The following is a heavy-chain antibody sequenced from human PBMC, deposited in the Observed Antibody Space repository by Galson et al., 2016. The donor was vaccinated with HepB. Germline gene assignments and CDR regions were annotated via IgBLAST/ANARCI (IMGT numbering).Heavy chain of an antibody. CDR3: ARDGDAYNFDY. Sequence: SLRLSCAASGFTFSSYWMHWVRQAPGKGLVWVSRIKSDESWKNYAGSVKGRFTISRDNAKNTLYLQMNSLRAEDTAVYHCARDGDAYNFDYWGQGTLVTVSS. J-gene: IGHJ4*02. D-gene: IGHD5-24*01. CDR1: GFTFSSYW. CDR2: IKSDESWK. V-gene: IGHV3-74*01.